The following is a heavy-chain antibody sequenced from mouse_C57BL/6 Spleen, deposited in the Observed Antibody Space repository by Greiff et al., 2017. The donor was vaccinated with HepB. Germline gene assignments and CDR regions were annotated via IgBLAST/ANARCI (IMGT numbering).Heavy chain of an antibody. CDR1: GFTFSSYG. D-gene: IGHD2-2*01. Sequence: EVKLQESGGDLVKPGGSLKLSCAASGFTFSSYGMSWVRQTPDKRLEWVATISSGGSYTYYPDSVKGRFTISRDNAKNTLYLQMSSLKSEDTAMYYCARQEIYYGYAYYFDYWGQGTTLTVSS. J-gene: IGHJ2*01. CDR2: ISSGGSYT. V-gene: IGHV5-6*01. CDR3: ARQEIYYGYAYYFDY.